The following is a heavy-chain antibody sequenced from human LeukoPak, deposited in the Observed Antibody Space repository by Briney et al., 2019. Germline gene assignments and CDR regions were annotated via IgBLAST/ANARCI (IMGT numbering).Heavy chain of an antibody. CDR1: GGSFSGYY. CDR2: INHSRST. D-gene: IGHD2-2*01. J-gene: IGHJ6*02. Sequence: SETLSLTCAVYGGSFSGYYWSWIRQPPGKGLEWIGEINHSRSTNYNPSLKSRVTISVDTSKNQFSLKLSSVTAADTAVYYCASLGTLDCSSTSCFTYYYGMDVWGQGTTVTVSS. V-gene: IGHV4-34*01. CDR3: ASLGTLDCSSTSCFTYYYGMDV.